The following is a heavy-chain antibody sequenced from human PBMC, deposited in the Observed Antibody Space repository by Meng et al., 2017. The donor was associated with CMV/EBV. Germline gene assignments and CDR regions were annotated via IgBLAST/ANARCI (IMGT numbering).Heavy chain of an antibody. D-gene: IGHD5-12*01. CDR3: ARISYSGYSYYYYYYGMDV. J-gene: IGHJ6*02. V-gene: IGHV4-39*07. Sequence: VSLRRSCTVSGGSISSSSDYWGWIRQPPGKGLEWIGSIYYSGRTYYNPSLKSRVTISVDTSKNQFSLKLSSVTAADTAVYYCARISYSGYSYYYYYYGMDVWGQGTTVTSP. CDR1: GGSISSSSDY. CDR2: IYYSGRT.